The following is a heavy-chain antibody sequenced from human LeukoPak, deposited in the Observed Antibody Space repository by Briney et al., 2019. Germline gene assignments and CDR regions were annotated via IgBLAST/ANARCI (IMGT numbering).Heavy chain of an antibody. CDR2: ISYDGSNK. D-gene: IGHD2/OR15-2a*01. Sequence: GGSLRLSCAASGFTFSSYAMHWVRQAPGKGLEWVAVISYDGSNKYYADSVKGRFTISRDNSKNTLYLRMNSLRAEDTAVYYCALRASTNIPGYWGQGTLVTVSS. V-gene: IGHV3-30-3*01. CDR1: GFTFSSYA. J-gene: IGHJ4*02. CDR3: ALRASTNIPGY.